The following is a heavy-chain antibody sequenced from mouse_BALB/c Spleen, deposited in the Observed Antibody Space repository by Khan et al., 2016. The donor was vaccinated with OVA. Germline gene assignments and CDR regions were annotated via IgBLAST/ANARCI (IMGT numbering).Heavy chain of an antibody. Sequence: VQLQQSGPGLVKPSQSLSLTCTVTGYSITSDYAWNWIRQFPGNKLEWMGYISSSGSTNYNPALKSRISITRDTSKNQFFLQLNSVTTEDTATYYCARDGSRYNYATDYWGQGTSVTVSS. CDR3: ARDGSRYNYATDY. J-gene: IGHJ4*01. D-gene: IGHD2-3*01. CDR2: ISSSGST. V-gene: IGHV3-2*02. CDR1: GYSITSDYA.